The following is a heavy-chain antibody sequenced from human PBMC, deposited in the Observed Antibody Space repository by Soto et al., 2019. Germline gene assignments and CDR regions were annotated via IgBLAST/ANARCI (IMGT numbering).Heavy chain of an antibody. CDR2: IYYSGST. V-gene: IGHV4-39*01. D-gene: IGHD3-22*01. CDR3: ASMYYYDSSGYPTFHNWFDP. CDR1: GGSISSSSYY. Sequence: SETLSLTCTVSGGSISSSSYYWGWIRQPPGKGLEWIGSIYYSGSTYYNPSLKSRVTISVDTSKNQFSLKLSSVTAADTAVYYCASMYYYDSSGYPTFHNWFDPWGQGTLVTVSS. J-gene: IGHJ5*02.